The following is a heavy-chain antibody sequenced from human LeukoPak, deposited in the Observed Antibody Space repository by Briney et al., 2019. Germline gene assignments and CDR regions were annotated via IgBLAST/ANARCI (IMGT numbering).Heavy chain of an antibody. CDR2: IWYDGTNK. V-gene: IGHV3-33*01. D-gene: IGHD5-24*01. Sequence: GGSPRLSCAASGFTFSRYGMHWVRQAPAKGPEWVAVIWYDGTNKYYADSVKGRFTISRDNSKNTLYLQMNSLRAEDTAVYYCARGRDGYNWIDYWGQGTLVTVSS. CDR1: GFTFSRYG. CDR3: ARGRDGYNWIDY. J-gene: IGHJ4*02.